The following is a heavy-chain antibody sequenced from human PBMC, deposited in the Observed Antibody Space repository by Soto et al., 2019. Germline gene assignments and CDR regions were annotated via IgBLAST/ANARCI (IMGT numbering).Heavy chain of an antibody. Sequence: EVQLVESGGGLVKPGGSLRLSCRDSGFTFGSHSMFWVRQAPGKGLEWVSSISAASDYIFYADSVQGRFSISRDKAKNCLYRQMDSLRAEDTAVYYWTRGGLVVVGAATRTIDCWGQGTLVTVSS. CDR1: GFTFGSHS. CDR3: TRGGLVVVGAATRTIDC. J-gene: IGHJ4*02. CDR2: ISAASDYI. D-gene: IGHD2-21*01. V-gene: IGHV3-21*01.